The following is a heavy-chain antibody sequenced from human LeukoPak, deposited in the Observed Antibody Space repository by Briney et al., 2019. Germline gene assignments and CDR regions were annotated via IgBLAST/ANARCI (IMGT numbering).Heavy chain of an antibody. Sequence: GGSVTVSSTAPGYTSTVYSMHWVRQAPRHGSGWMGWITPNSGGTNYTQRFQGRVTITRDTPMRTAYMELSRLRSDNTAVYYCARRAPKRYCYDSSGYSQDYWGEGTLVTVSS. CDR2: ITPNSGGT. CDR3: ARRAPKRYCYDSSGYSQDY. J-gene: IGHJ4*02. CDR1: GYTSTVYS. V-gene: IGHV1-2*02. D-gene: IGHD3-22*01.